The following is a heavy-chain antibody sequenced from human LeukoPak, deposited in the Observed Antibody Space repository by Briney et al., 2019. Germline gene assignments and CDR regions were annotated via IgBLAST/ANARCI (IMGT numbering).Heavy chain of an antibody. J-gene: IGHJ3*02. Sequence: PGGSLRLPCAASGFTFSNYWMSWVRQAPGKGLEWVAHINQDGSEKYYVDSVKGRFTISRDNAKNTLFLQMNSLRAEDTAVYYCARGPGAFDIWGQGTMVTVSS. D-gene: IGHD2-2*01. CDR1: GFTFSNYW. CDR3: ARGPGAFDI. V-gene: IGHV3-7*02. CDR2: INQDGSEK.